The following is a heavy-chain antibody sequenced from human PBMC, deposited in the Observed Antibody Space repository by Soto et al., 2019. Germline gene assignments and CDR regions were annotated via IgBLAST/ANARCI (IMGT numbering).Heavy chain of an antibody. V-gene: IGHV4-39*01. CDR3: AKSFGRIYHFDY. J-gene: IGHJ4*02. CDR1: GGSISSRSYY. D-gene: IGHD2-15*01. CDR2: IYYSGST. Sequence: SETLSLTCAVSGGSISSRSYYWGWIRQPPGKGLEWIGTIYYSGSTYYNPSLKSRVSISVDTSKNQFSLNLSSVTAADTAIYYCAKSFGRIYHFDYWGQGTLVTVSS.